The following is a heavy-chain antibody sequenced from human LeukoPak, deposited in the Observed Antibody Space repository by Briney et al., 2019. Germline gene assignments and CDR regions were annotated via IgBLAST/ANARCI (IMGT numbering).Heavy chain of an antibody. D-gene: IGHD3-10*01. Sequence: SETLSLTCTVSGGSISSGDYYWSWIRQPPGKGLEWIGYIYYSGSTYYNPSLKSRVTISVDTSKNQFSLKLSSVTAADTAVYYCATGMVRGVSTNWFDPWGQGTLVTVSS. CDR3: ATGMVRGVSTNWFDP. J-gene: IGHJ5*02. CDR1: GGSISSGDYY. CDR2: IYYSGST. V-gene: IGHV4-30-4*08.